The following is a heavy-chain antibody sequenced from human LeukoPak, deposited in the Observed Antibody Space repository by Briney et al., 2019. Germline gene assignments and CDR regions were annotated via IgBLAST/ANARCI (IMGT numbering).Heavy chain of an antibody. J-gene: IGHJ3*02. CDR2: SRYNDAGT. V-gene: IGHV3-23*01. D-gene: IGHD5-24*01. CDR1: GFTFNNLA. Sequence: PGGSLRHSCAAPGFTFNNLAMNSVRQAPAKVLERDSTSRYNDAGTYYADSVNVLFTVYRDNSKDTLFLQMSGLRADDSAIYYCSRRKDGWGAFDIWGQGTMVTVSS. CDR3: SRRKDGWGAFDI.